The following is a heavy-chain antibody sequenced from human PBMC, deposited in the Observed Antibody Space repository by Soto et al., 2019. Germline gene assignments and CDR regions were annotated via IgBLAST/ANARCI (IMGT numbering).Heavy chain of an antibody. CDR3: ARIWRSSGGVNYFDL. CDR1: GFSLSNGGGG. J-gene: IGHJ2*01. D-gene: IGHD6-19*01. Sequence: VTLKESGPVLVKPTETLTLTCTVSGFSLSNGGGGVIWIRQPPGKALECLAHIFSNDEKSYSTSLKSRLTISKDTSASQVVLIMTNMDPVDTATYYCARIWRSSGGVNYFDLWGRGTLVTVSS. V-gene: IGHV2-26*02. CDR2: IFSNDEK.